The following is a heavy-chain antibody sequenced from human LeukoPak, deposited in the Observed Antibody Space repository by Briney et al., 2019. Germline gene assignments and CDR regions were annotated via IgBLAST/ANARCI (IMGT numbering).Heavy chain of an antibody. CDR2: ISAGGGST. CDR1: GRTFSDYS. J-gene: IGHJ4*02. CDR3: AKDGAGPEY. Sequence: PGGSLRLSCAASGRTFSDYSMTWVRQAPGKGLFWVSGISAGGGSTYYADSVKGRFTISRDNSRNTLYLQMNSLRAEDTAVYYCAKDGAGPEYWGQGTLVTVSS. D-gene: IGHD1-26*01. V-gene: IGHV3-23*01.